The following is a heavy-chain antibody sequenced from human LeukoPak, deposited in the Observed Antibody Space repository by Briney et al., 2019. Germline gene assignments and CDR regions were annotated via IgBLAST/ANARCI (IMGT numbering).Heavy chain of an antibody. V-gene: IGHV4-38-2*02. CDR3: AREVGIAVAADDY. D-gene: IGHD6-19*01. CDR1: GYSISSGYY. CDR2: IYHSGST. J-gene: IGHJ4*02. Sequence: SETLSLTCTVSGYSISSGYYWGWIRQPPGKGLEWIGSIYHSGSTYYNPSLKSRVTISVDTSKNQFSLKLSSVTAADTAVYYRAREVGIAVAADDYWGQGTLVTVSS.